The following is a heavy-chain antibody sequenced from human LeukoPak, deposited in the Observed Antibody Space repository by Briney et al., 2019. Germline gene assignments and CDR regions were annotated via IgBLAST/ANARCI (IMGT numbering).Heavy chain of an antibody. Sequence: GGSLRLSCTASGFTFSTYGMHWVRQAPGKGLEWVTLISYDGSTKYYSDSVKGRFTISRDNAKNSLYLQMNSLRAEDTAVYYCARHPGGDYGLEYYYYYMDVWGKGTTVTVSS. V-gene: IGHV3-30*03. CDR2: ISYDGSTK. CDR3: ARHPGGDYGLEYYYYYMDV. D-gene: IGHD4-17*01. J-gene: IGHJ6*03. CDR1: GFTFSTYG.